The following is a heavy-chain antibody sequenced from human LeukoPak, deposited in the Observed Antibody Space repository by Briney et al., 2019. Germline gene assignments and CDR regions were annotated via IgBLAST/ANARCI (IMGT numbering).Heavy chain of an antibody. V-gene: IGHV3-21*01. CDR3: ARVDLDYDFWSDY. J-gene: IGHJ4*02. CDR1: GFSFSSYE. Sequence: GGSLRLSCVASGFSFSSYEMNWVRQAPGKGLEWVSSISSSSSYIYYADSVKGRFTISRDNAKNSLYLQMNSLRAEDTAVYYCARVDLDYDFWSDYWGQGTLVTVSS. D-gene: IGHD3-3*01. CDR2: ISSSSSYI.